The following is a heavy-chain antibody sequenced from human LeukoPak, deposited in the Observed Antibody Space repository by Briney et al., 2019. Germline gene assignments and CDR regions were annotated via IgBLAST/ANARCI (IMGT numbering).Heavy chain of an antibody. D-gene: IGHD2-2*01. CDR3: ATDGGLGYCSSTSCYALDY. Sequence: ASVKVSCKVSGYTLTELSMHWVRQAPGKGLEWMGGFDPEDGETIYAQKFQGRVTVTEDTSTDTAYMELSSLRSEDTAVYYCATDGGLGYCSSTSCYALDYWGQGTLVTVSS. J-gene: IGHJ4*02. CDR2: FDPEDGET. V-gene: IGHV1-24*01. CDR1: GYTLTELS.